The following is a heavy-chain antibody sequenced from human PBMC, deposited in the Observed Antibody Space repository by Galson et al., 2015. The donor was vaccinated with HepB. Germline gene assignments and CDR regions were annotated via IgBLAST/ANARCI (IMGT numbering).Heavy chain of an antibody. J-gene: IGHJ4*02. CDR1: GFTFNAHG. CDR2: ITYDATK. CDR3: AREQGYGYYRTSDS. V-gene: IGHV3-33*05. D-gene: IGHD4-17*01. Sequence: SLRLSCAVSGFTFNAHGMHWVRQAPGQGLEWVAVITYDATKVYADYAKGRFAISRDSSTNTLYLEMNNLRAEDTAVYYCAREQGYGYYRTSDSWGQGTLVTVSS.